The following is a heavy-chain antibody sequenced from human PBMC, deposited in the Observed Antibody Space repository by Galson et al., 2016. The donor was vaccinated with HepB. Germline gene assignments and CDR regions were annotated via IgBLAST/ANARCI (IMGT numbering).Heavy chain of an antibody. V-gene: IGHV3-9*01. J-gene: IGHJ4*02. CDR3: ATAYSSGWYFAY. CDR2: ISSNSGYI. CDR1: GFTFDDFA. D-gene: IGHD6-19*01. Sequence: SLRLSCAASGFTFDDFAMHWIRRAPGKGLEWVAGISSNSGYIDYGDSVKGQFTISRDNAKRSLYLQMNSLRDEDTAVYYCATAYSSGWYFAYWGQGTLVTVSS.